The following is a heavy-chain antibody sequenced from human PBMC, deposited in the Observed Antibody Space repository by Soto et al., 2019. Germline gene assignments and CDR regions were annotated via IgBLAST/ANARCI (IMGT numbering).Heavy chain of an antibody. CDR1: GFTFSSYI. D-gene: IGHD4-4*01. V-gene: IGHV3-48*02. CDR3: ARESFDYSSFDP. J-gene: IGHJ5*02. CDR2: ISSSSSTI. Sequence: GRSLRLSCAASGFTFSSYIMNWVRQAPGKGLEWVSYISSSSSTIYYADSVKGRFTISRDNAKNSLYLQMNSLRDEDTAVYYCARESFDYSSFDPWGQATLLTVSS.